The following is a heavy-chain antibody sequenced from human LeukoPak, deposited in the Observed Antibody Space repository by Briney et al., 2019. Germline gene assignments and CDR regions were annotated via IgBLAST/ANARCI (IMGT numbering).Heavy chain of an antibody. CDR1: GVSFSGYY. Sequence: SETLSLTCAVYGVSFSGYYWSWIRQPPGKGLEWIGEINHSGSTNYNPSLKSRVTISVDTSKNQFSLKLSSVTAADTAVYYCARGANIVDTAMVRSGWFDHWGQGTLVTVSS. D-gene: IGHD5-18*01. V-gene: IGHV4-34*01. J-gene: IGHJ5*02. CDR3: ARGANIVDTAMVRSGWFDH. CDR2: INHSGST.